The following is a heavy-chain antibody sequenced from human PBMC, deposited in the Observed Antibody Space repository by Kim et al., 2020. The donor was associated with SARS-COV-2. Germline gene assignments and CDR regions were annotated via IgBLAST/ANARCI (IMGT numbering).Heavy chain of an antibody. J-gene: IGHJ6*02. Sequence: ASVKVSCKASGYTFTSYYMHWVRQAPGQGLEWMGIINPSGGSTSYAQKFQGRVTMTRDTSTSTVYMELSSLRSEDTAVYYCARSLAVVPAARSYYYYYGMDVWGQGTTVTVSS. CDR2: INPSGGST. D-gene: IGHD2-2*01. CDR1: GYTFTSYY. V-gene: IGHV1-46*01. CDR3: ARSLAVVPAARSYYYYYGMDV.